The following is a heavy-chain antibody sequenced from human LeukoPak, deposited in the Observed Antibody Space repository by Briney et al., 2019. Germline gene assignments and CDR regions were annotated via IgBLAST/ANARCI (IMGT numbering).Heavy chain of an antibody. Sequence: GGSLRLSCAASGLTFKIYSMHWVRQAPGKGLEWVAVIGGRGDSIFYADSVKGRFTISRDNSKNTVDLQMSSLRAEDTAIYYCAKDYYETSGYFYSWGQGSLVSVSS. CDR1: GLTFKIYS. CDR3: AKDYYETSGYFYS. CDR2: IGGRGDSI. J-gene: IGHJ5*02. D-gene: IGHD3-22*01. V-gene: IGHV3-23*01.